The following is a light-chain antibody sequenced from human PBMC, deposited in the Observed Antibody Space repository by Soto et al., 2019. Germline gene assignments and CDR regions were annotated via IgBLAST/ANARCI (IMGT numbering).Light chain of an antibody. CDR1: QSVSSGY. V-gene: IGKV3-20*01. J-gene: IGKJ1*01. CDR3: QQYGGSPRT. CDR2: DAS. Sequence: EIVLTQSPGTLSLSPGERGTLSCRASQSVSSGYLAWYQQKPGQAPRLLTYDASSRATGIPDRFSGSGSGTDFTLTISRLEPEDFAVYYCQQYGGSPRTFGQGTKVDIK.